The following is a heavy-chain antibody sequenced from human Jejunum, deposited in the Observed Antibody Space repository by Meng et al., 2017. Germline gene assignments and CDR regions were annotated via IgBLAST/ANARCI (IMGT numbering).Heavy chain of an antibody. J-gene: IGHJ5*02. Sequence: GESLKISCAASGFAFSGSTMNWVRQASGKGLEWVGRIGSKPNNYATVYAASVKGRFTISRDDLKNTAYLQMNSLKIEDTAVYYCHGISHGWFDPWGQGTLVTVSS. D-gene: IGHD1-26*01. CDR3: HGISHGWFDP. V-gene: IGHV3-73*01. CDR1: GFAFSGST. CDR2: IGSKPNNYAT.